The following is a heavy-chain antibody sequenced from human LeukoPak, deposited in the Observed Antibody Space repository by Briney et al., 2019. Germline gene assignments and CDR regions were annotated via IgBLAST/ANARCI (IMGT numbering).Heavy chain of an antibody. Sequence: GGSLRLSCAASGFTFSGSAMHWVRQASGKGLEWVGRIRSKANSYATAYAASVKGRFTISSDDSKNTAYLQMNSLKTEDTAVYYCARDHGGNSFAFDIWGQGTMVTVSS. J-gene: IGHJ3*02. CDR1: GFTFSGSA. V-gene: IGHV3-73*01. CDR3: ARDHGGNSFAFDI. D-gene: IGHD4-23*01. CDR2: IRSKANSYAT.